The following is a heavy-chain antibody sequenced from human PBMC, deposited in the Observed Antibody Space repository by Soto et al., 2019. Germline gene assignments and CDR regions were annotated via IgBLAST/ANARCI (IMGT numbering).Heavy chain of an antibody. J-gene: IGHJ5*02. V-gene: IGHV4-38-2*01. CDR3: ARVGNDSSSSNLPNWFDP. CDR2: IYHSGST. CDR1: GYSISSGYS. D-gene: IGHD6-6*01. Sequence: PSQTLSLTCAVSGYSISSGYSWDWIRQPPGKGLEWIGSIYHSGSTYYNPSLKSRVTISVATSKNQFSLKLSSVTAADTAVYYCARVGNDSSSSNLPNWFDPWGQGTLVPVS.